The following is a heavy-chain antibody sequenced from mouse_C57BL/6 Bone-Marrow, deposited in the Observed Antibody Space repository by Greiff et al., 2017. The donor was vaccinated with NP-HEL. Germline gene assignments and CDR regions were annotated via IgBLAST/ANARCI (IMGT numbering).Heavy chain of an antibody. J-gene: IGHJ3*01. CDR3: ARSYDGYYVGFAY. V-gene: IGHV1-64*01. CDR2: IHPNSGST. D-gene: IGHD2-3*01. Sequence: QVQLQQPGAELVKPGASVKLSCKASGYTFTSYWMHWVKQRPGQGLEWIGMIHPNSGSTNYNEKFKSKATLTVDKSSSTAYMQLSSLTSEDSAVYYCARSYDGYYVGFAYWGQGTLVTVSA. CDR1: GYTFTSYW.